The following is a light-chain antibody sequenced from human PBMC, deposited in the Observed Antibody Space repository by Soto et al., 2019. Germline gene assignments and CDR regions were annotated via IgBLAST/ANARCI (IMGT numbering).Light chain of an antibody. CDR2: AAS. CDR3: HQYSSYWT. Sequence: DIKMTQSPSTLSASVGDRVTITCRASQSISSWLAWYQQKPGKAPKLLIYAASSLQSWVPSRFTGSGSGTDFTLTISSLQPDDFATYYCHQYSSYWTFAQGTKV. V-gene: IGKV1-5*01. CDR1: QSISSW. J-gene: IGKJ1*01.